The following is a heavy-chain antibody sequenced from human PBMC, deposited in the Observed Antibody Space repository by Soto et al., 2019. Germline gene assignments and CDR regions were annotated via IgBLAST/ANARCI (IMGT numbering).Heavy chain of an antibody. D-gene: IGHD3-3*01. CDR2: ISYDGSNK. Sequence: GGSLRLSCAASGFTFGSYGMHWVRQAPGKGLEWVAVISYDGSNKYYADSVKGRFTISRDNSKNTLYLQMNSLRAEDTAVYYCATTRSARITIFGVVIPHNYYGMDVWGQGTTVTVSS. CDR3: ATTRSARITIFGVVIPHNYYGMDV. V-gene: IGHV3-30*03. J-gene: IGHJ6*02. CDR1: GFTFGSYG.